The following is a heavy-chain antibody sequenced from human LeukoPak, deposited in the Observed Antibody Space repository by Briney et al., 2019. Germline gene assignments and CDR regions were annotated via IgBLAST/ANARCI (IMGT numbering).Heavy chain of an antibody. CDR3: ARVPEGSYYMDV. J-gene: IGHJ6*03. V-gene: IGHV4-39*07. CDR1: GGSISSSSYY. Sequence: SETLSLTCTVSGGSISSSSYYWGWIRQPPGKGLEWIGSIYYSGSTYYNPSLKSRVTMSVDTSKNQFSLKLSSVTAADTAVYYCARVPEGSYYMDVWGKGTTVTISS. CDR2: IYYSGST.